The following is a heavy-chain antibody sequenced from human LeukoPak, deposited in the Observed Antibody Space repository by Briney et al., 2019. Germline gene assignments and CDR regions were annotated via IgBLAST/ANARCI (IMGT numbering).Heavy chain of an antibody. V-gene: IGHV3-23*01. CDR2: ISGSGGST. J-gene: IGHJ4*02. CDR3: AGGIAAVPNY. Sequence: GGSLRLSCAASGFTFSSYAMSWVRQAPGKGLEWVSVISGSGGSTYYADSVKGRFTISRDNSKNTLYLQMNSLRAEDTAVYYCAGGIAAVPNYWGQGTLVTVSS. D-gene: IGHD6-13*01. CDR1: GFTFSSYA.